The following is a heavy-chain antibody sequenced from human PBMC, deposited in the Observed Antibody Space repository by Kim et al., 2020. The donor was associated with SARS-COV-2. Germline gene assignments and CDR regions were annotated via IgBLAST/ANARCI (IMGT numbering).Heavy chain of an antibody. V-gene: IGHV4-59*08. Sequence: SETLSLTCTVSGGSISSYYWSWIRQPPGKGLEWIGYIYYSGSTNYNPSLKSRVTISVDTSKNQFSLKLSSVTAADTAVYYCARLVRGPETILDYWGQGTLVTVSS. D-gene: IGHD2-2*01. CDR2: IYYSGST. CDR3: ARLVRGPETILDY. CDR1: GGSISSYY. J-gene: IGHJ4*02.